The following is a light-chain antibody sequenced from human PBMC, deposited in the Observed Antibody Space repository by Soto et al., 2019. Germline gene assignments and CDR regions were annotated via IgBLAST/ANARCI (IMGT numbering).Light chain of an antibody. Sequence: QSVLTQPASVSGSPGQSITISCTGTSSDVGAYNYVSWYQQHPGKAPKLMIYDVNNRPSGVSNRFSGSKSGNTASLTISGLQAEDEADYYCRSYTSTNTPLFGTGTKVTVL. CDR2: DVN. V-gene: IGLV2-14*03. CDR3: RSYTSTNTPL. J-gene: IGLJ1*01. CDR1: SSDVGAYNY.